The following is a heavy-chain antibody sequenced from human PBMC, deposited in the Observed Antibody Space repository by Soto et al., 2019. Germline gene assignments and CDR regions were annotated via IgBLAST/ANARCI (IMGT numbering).Heavy chain of an antibody. J-gene: IGHJ3*01. V-gene: IGHV3-53*01. Sequence: DVQLVESGGGLIQPGGSLRLSCATSGFTFSGKKYLTWVRQAPGKGLEWVSALYDTDGTFYTDSVKGRFTISRDNSKNTFYLQLNSLRPDDTAVYFCATCLLREHAFDVWGLGTLVTVSS. CDR3: ATCLLREHAFDV. CDR2: LYDTDGT. D-gene: IGHD2-8*01. CDR1: GFTFSGKKY.